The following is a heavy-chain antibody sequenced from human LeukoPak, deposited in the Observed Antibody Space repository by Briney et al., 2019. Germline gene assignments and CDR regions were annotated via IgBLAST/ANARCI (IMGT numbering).Heavy chain of an antibody. CDR2: IYTSGST. Sequence: SETLSLTCTVSGGSISSYYWSWIRQPAGKGLEWIGRIYTSGSTNYNPSLKSRVTMSVDTSKNQFSLKLSSVTAADTAVYYCARGFMTTVTTQTFDYWGQGTLVTVSS. V-gene: IGHV4-4*07. D-gene: IGHD4-17*01. CDR3: ARGFMTTVTTQTFDY. J-gene: IGHJ4*02. CDR1: GGSISSYY.